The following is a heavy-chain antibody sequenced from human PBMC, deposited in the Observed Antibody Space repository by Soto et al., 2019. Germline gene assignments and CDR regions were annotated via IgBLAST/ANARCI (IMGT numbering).Heavy chain of an antibody. J-gene: IGHJ4*02. D-gene: IGHD3-10*01. CDR2: IDPRSGAS. CDR1: GYPFTDLY. CDR3: ARDNYGSLDY. V-gene: IGHV1-2*02. Sequence: ASVKVSCKPSGYPFTDLYIHWVRQAPGLGLEWMGWIDPRSGASRKTQRFQGRFTMTRDTSTNTVYMELSSLRSDDTAVYFCARDNYGSLDYWGQGTLVTVSS.